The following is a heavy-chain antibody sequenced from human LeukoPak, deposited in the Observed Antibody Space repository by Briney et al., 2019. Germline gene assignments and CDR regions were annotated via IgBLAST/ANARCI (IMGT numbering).Heavy chain of an antibody. V-gene: IGHV3-21*01. J-gene: IGHJ6*03. CDR1: EFTFSSHA. Sequence: GGSLRLSCAASEFTFSSHAMIWVRQAPGKGLEWISSITSTSSDIFYTDSVKGRFTISRDNAKSSLYLQMNSLRAEDTAVYYCARVWGYYYHYMDVWGKGTTVTVSS. CDR2: ITSTSSDI. D-gene: IGHD7-27*01. CDR3: ARVWGYYYHYMDV.